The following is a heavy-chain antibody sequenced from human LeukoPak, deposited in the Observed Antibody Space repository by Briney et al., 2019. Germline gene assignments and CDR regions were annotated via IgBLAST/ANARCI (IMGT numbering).Heavy chain of an antibody. V-gene: IGHV1-2*02. J-gene: IGHJ4*02. CDR3: VSITIVGATTDY. CDR1: GYTFTGYY. D-gene: IGHD1-26*01. CDR2: INPNSGGT. Sequence: ASVKVSCKASGYTFTGYYMHWVRQAPGQGLEWMGWINPNSGGTNYAQKFQGRVTMTRDTSISTAYMELSRLRSDDTAVYYCVSITIVGATTDYWGQGTLVTVSS.